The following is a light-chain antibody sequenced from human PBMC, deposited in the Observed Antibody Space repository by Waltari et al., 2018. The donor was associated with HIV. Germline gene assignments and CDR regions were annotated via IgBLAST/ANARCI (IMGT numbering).Light chain of an antibody. Sequence: QSVLTQPPSVSGAPGQRVTISCTGRSPNIGAGYDVTWYQQLPGTAPKLLIYGNTNRPSGVPDRFSGSKSGTSPSLAITGLQAEDEADYYYQSYDSSLTGSVFGGGTKLTVL. J-gene: IGLJ2*01. CDR2: GNT. CDR3: QSYDSSLTGSV. V-gene: IGLV1-40*01. CDR1: SPNIGAGYD.